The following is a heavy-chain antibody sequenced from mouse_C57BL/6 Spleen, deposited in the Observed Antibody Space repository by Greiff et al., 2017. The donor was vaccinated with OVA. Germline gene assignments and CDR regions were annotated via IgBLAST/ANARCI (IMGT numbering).Heavy chain of an antibody. V-gene: IGHV1-52*01. CDR2: IDPSDSET. CDR1: GYTFTSYW. CDR3: ARSGWLLLDY. J-gene: IGHJ2*01. D-gene: IGHD2-3*01. Sequence: QVQLQQPGAELVRPGSSVKLSCKASGYTFTSYWMHWVKQRPIQGLEWIGNIDPSDSETHYNQKFKDKATLTVDKSSSTAYMQLSSLTSEDSAVYYCARSGWLLLDYWGQGTTLTVSS.